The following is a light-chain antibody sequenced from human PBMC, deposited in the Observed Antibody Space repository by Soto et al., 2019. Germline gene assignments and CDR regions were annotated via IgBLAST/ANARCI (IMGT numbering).Light chain of an antibody. Sequence: QSALTQPASVSGSPGQSITISCTGTSSDVGGYNYVSWYQQHPGKAPKLMIYDVSNRPSGVSNRFSGSKSGNTASLTISGLQAEDEADYYCSLYTSSSTPVVGGGTKLTVL. CDR2: DVS. CDR1: SSDVGGYNY. V-gene: IGLV2-14*01. CDR3: SLYTSSSTPV. J-gene: IGLJ3*02.